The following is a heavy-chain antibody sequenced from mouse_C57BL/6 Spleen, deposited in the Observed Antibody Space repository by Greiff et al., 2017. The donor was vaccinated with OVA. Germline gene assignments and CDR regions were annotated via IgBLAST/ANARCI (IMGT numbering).Heavy chain of an antibody. CDR2: IDPETGGT. V-gene: IGHV1-15*01. Sequence: QVQLQQSGAELVRPGASVTLSCKASGYTFTDYDLHWVKQTPVHGLEWIGAIDPETGGTASNQKFKGTAILTADTSSSTAYMELRSLTSEDSAVYYWTRARGSNAMDYWGQGTSVTVSS. CDR3: TRARGSNAMDY. J-gene: IGHJ4*01. D-gene: IGHD1-1*01. CDR1: GYTFTDYD.